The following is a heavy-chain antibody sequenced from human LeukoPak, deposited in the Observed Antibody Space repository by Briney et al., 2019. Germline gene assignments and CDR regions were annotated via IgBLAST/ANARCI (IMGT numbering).Heavy chain of an antibody. Sequence: VSSISCSGGSTYYAASVKGRFTISRDNSKNTLYLQMNSLRAEDTAVYYCANPGGVRGVGDYWGQGTLVTVSS. V-gene: IGHV3-23*01. J-gene: IGHJ4*02. D-gene: IGHD3-10*01. CDR3: ANPGGVRGVGDY. CDR2: ISCSGGST.